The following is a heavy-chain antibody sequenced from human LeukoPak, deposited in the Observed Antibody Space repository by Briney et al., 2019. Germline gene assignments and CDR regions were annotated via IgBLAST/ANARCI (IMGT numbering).Heavy chain of an antibody. V-gene: IGHV4-30-4*01. CDR2: IYYSGST. CDR3: ARLPGGRPSFSDY. CDR1: GGSISSGDYY. Sequence: SQTLSLTCTVPGGSISSGDYYWSWIRQPPGKGLEWIGYIYYSGSTYYNPSLKSRVTISVDTSKNQFSLKLSSVTATDTAVYYCARLPGGRPSFSDYWGQGTLVTVSS. J-gene: IGHJ4*02. D-gene: IGHD3-10*01.